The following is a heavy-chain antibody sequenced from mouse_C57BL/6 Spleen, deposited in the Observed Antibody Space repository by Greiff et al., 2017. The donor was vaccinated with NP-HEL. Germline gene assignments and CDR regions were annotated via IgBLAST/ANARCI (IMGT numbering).Heavy chain of an antibody. D-gene: IGHD1-1*02. V-gene: IGHV1-62-2*01. J-gene: IGHJ2*01. CDR3: ARHEDAELGRDYYAMDY. Sequence: QVQLQQSGAELVKPGASVKLSCKASGYTFTEYTIHWVKQRSGQGLEWIGWFYPGSGSIKYNEKFKDKATLTADKSSSTVYMELSRLTSEDSAVYFCARHEDAELGRDYYAMDYWGQGTTLTVSS. CDR2: FYPGSGSI. CDR1: GYTFTEYT.